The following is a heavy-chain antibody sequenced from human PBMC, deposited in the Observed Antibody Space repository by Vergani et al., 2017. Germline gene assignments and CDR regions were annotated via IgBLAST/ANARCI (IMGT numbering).Heavy chain of an antibody. J-gene: IGHJ5*02. V-gene: IGHV4-39*07. CDR2: IYYSGST. Sequence: QLQLQESGPGLVKPSETLSLTCTVSGGSISSSSYYWGWIRQPPGKGLEWIGSIYYSGSTYYNPSLKSRVTISVDTSKNQFSLKLSSVTAADTAVYYCARVDYEFWSGSPNWFDPWGQGTLVTVSS. CDR3: ARVDYEFWSGSPNWFDP. D-gene: IGHD3-3*01. CDR1: GGSISSSSYY.